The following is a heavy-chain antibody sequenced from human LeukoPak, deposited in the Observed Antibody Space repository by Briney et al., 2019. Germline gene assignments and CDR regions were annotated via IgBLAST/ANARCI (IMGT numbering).Heavy chain of an antibody. D-gene: IGHD5-24*01. J-gene: IGHJ4*02. V-gene: IGHV4-59*12. CDR1: VGSISSYY. CDR3: ARDLGDGYLANDY. CDR2: IYYSGST. Sequence: PSETLSLTCTVSVGSISSYYWSWIRQSPGKGLEWIGYIYYSGSTYYNPSLKGRVTISIDTSKNQFSLKLSSVTAADTAVYYCARDLGDGYLANDYWGQGTLVTVSS.